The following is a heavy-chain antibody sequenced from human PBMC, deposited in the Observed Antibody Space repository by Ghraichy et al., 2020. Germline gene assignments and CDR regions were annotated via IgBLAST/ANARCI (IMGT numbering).Heavy chain of an antibody. D-gene: IGHD6-13*01. CDR2: IYYSGST. J-gene: IGHJ5*02. Sequence: SETLSLTCTVSGGSISSYYWSWIRQPPGKGLEWIGYIYYSGSTNYNPSLKSRVTISVDTSKNQFSLKLSSVTAADTAVYYCARDSGGQLGRGWFDPWGQGTLVTVSS. CDR3: ARDSGGQLGRGWFDP. CDR1: GGSISSYY. V-gene: IGHV4-59*01.